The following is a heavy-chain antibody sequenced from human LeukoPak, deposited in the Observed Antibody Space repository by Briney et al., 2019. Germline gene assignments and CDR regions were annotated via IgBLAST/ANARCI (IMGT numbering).Heavy chain of an antibody. CDR3: ARVTIYYGMDV. D-gene: IGHD2-2*01. J-gene: IGHJ6*02. V-gene: IGHV4-34*01. Sequence: PSETLSLTCAVYGGSFSGYYWSWIRQPPGKGLEWIGEINHSGSTNYNPSLKSRVTISVDTSKNQFPLKLSSVTAADTAVYYCARVTIYYGMDVWGQGTTVTVSS. CDR1: GGSFSGYY. CDR2: INHSGST.